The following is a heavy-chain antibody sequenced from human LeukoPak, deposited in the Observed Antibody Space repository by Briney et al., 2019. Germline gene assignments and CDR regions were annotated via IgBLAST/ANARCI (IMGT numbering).Heavy chain of an antibody. J-gene: IGHJ4*02. CDR2: INPSGGST. CDR3: ARDLKGYSGSYPPGY. V-gene: IGHV1-46*01. Sequence: ASVKVSCKASGYTFTSYYMHWVRQPPGQGLEWMGIINPSGGSTSYAQKFQGRVTMTRDTSTSTVYMELSSLRSEDTAVYYCARDLKGYSGSYPPGYWGQGTLVTVSS. D-gene: IGHD1-26*01. CDR1: GYTFTSYY.